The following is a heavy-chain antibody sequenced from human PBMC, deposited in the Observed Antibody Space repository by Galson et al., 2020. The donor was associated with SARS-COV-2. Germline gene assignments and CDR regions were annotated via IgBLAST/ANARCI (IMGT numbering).Heavy chain of an antibody. CDR1: GYSISSGYY. CDR3: AREITVPTGTTWNWYDP. D-gene: IGHD4-17*01. J-gene: IGHJ5*02. Sequence: ASETLCLTCTVSGYSISSGYYWGWLRPPPGKGLEWIGSIYHSGSTYYNASLKSRFTISVDKSKNQFSLKLNAVTAADTAVYYCAREITVPTGTTWNWYDPWGQGTLVTVSS. V-gene: IGHV4-38-2*02. CDR2: IYHSGST.